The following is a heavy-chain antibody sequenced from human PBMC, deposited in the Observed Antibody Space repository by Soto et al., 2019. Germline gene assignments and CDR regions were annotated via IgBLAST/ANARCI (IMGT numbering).Heavy chain of an antibody. CDR2: IYYSGST. V-gene: IGHV4-39*01. CDR3: ARPAPGGSSWYRGYFDY. J-gene: IGHJ4*02. D-gene: IGHD6-13*01. Sequence: QLQLQESGPGLVKPSETLSLTCTVSGGSISSSSYYWGWIRQPPGKGLEWIGSIYYSGSTYYNPSLKSRVTISVDTSKNQFSLKLSSVTAADTAVYYCARPAPGGSSWYRGYFDYWGQGTLVTVSS. CDR1: GGSISSSSYY.